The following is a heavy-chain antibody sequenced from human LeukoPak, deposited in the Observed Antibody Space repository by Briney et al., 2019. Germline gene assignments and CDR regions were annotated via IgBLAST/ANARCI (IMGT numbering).Heavy chain of an antibody. CDR2: INHSGST. CDR3: ARGISTKGTRFDY. V-gene: IGHV4-34*01. D-gene: IGHD2/OR15-2a*01. CDR1: GGSFSGYY. J-gene: IGHJ4*02. Sequence: PETLSLTCAVYGGSFSGYYWSWIRQPPGKGLEWIGEINHSGSTNYNPSLKSRVTISVDTSKNQFSLKLSSVTAADTAVYYCARGISTKGTRFDYWGQGTLVTVSS.